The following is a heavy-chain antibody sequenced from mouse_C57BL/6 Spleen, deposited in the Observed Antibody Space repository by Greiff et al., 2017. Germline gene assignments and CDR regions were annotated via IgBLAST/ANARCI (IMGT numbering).Heavy chain of an antibody. CDR1: GFSLTSYG. V-gene: IGHV2-6-1*01. Sequence: VKLMESGPGLVAPSQSLSITCTVSGFSLTSYGVHWVRQPPGKGLEWLVVIWSDGSTTYNSALKSRLSISKDNSKSQVFLKMNSLQTDDTAMYYCARQEIYSNYVWFAYWGQGTLVTVSA. D-gene: IGHD2-5*01. J-gene: IGHJ3*01. CDR3: ARQEIYSNYVWFAY. CDR2: IWSDGST.